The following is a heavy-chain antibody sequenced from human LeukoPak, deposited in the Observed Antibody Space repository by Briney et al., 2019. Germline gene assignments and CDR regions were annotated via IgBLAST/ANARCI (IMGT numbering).Heavy chain of an antibody. CDR1: GFTFSTYA. J-gene: IGHJ4*02. V-gene: IGHV3-23*01. CDR3: AREGNQVLEYQFDY. Sequence: GGSLRLSCAVSGFTFSTYAMSWVRQAPGKGLEWVTAISGSGGYTSYADSVRGRFTISRDNSKNTLYLQMNSLRAEDTAVYYCAREGNQVLEYQFDYWGRGTLVTVSS. D-gene: IGHD3-3*01. CDR2: ISGSGGYT.